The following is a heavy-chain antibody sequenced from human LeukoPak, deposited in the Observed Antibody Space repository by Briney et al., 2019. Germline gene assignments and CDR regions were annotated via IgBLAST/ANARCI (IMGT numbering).Heavy chain of an antibody. V-gene: IGHV1-46*01. CDR1: GYTFTSYY. CDR3: ARDGHGGASLDY. CDR2: INPSGGST. Sequence: ASVKVSFKASGYTFTSYYMHSVRQAPVQRLEWMGIINPSGGSTSYAQKFQGRVTMTRAMSTSTVYMELTSLRSADKAVYECARDGHGGASLDYWGQGTLVTVSS. J-gene: IGHJ4*02. D-gene: IGHD3-10*01.